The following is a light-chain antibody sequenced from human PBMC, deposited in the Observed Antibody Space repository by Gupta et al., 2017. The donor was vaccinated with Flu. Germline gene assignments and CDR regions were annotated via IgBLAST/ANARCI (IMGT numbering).Light chain of an antibody. CDR3: QQYNDWPPKYT. CDR1: QSVTSN. CDR2: GAS. J-gene: IGKJ2*01. V-gene: IGKV3-15*01. Sequence: RATLSCRASQSVTSNLAWYQQKPGQAPRLLIYGASTRATGIPARFSGSGSGTEFTLTISSLQSEDFAVYYCQQYNDWPPKYTCGQGTKLEIK.